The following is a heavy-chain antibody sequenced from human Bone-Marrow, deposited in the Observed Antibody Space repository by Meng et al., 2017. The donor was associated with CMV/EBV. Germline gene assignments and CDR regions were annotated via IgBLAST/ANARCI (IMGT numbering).Heavy chain of an antibody. CDR2: IYYSGST. J-gene: IGHJ4*02. Sequence: SETLSLTCTVSGGSISSSSYYWGWIRQPPGKGLEWIGSIYYSGSTYYNPSLKSRVTISVDTSKNQFSLKLGSVTAADTAVYYCASIYDFVGALDYWGQGTLVTVSS. CDR3: ASIYDFVGALDY. V-gene: IGHV4-39*07. CDR1: GGSISSSSYY. D-gene: IGHD3-3*01.